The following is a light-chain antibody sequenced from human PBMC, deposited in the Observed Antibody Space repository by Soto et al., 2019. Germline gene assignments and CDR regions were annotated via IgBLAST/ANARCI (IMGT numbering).Light chain of an antibody. CDR1: SSDVGGSNY. Sequence: QSVLTQPPSASGSPGQSVNISCTGTSSDVGGSNYVSWYQQYPGRAPKLMIYEVTKRPSGVPDRFSGSKSGNTASLTVSGLQAEDEADYYCSSYAASNNFYFVFGGGTKLTVL. J-gene: IGLJ3*02. CDR3: SSYAASNNFYFV. V-gene: IGLV2-8*01. CDR2: EVT.